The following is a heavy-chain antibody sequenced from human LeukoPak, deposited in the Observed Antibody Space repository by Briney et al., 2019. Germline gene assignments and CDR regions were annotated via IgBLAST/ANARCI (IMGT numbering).Heavy chain of an antibody. CDR2: IWFDGSNK. J-gene: IGHJ6*02. V-gene: IGHV3-30*02. D-gene: IGHD3-10*01. Sequence: GGSLRLSCTTSGFTFSSHGMHWVRQAPGKGLEWVAVIWFDGSNKYYADSVKGRFTISRDNSKNTLYLQMNSLRAEDTAVYYCAKDRHYYGSGSYYIPYGMDVWGQGTTVTVSS. CDR1: GFTFSSHG. CDR3: AKDRHYYGSGSYYIPYGMDV.